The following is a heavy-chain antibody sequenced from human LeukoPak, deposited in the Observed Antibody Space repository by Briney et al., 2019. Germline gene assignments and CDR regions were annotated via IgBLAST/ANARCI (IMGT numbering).Heavy chain of an antibody. CDR2: INPNSGGT. D-gene: IGHD2-15*01. CDR3: ARGDPLRASSGYCSGGSCYYFDY. J-gene: IGHJ4*02. CDR1: GYTFTSYG. Sequence: ASVKVSCKASGYTFTSYGISWVRQAPGQGLEWMGWINPNSGGTNYAQKFQGRVTMTRDTSISTAYMELSRLRSDDTAVYYCARGDPLRASSGYCSGGSCYYFDYWGQGTLVTVSS. V-gene: IGHV1-2*02.